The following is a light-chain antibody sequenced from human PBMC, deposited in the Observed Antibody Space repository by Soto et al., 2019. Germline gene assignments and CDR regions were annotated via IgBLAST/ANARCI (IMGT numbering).Light chain of an antibody. V-gene: IGLV2-23*01. CDR1: SSDVGSSNL. J-gene: IGLJ1*01. Sequence: QSVLTQPASVSGSPGQSITTSCTGTSSDVGSSNLASWYQQYPGKAPKLIIYEGSRRPSGVSGRFSGSKSGNTASLTISGLQAEDEADYYCCSFASSSTFYVFGTGTKVTVL. CDR2: EGS. CDR3: CSFASSSTFYV.